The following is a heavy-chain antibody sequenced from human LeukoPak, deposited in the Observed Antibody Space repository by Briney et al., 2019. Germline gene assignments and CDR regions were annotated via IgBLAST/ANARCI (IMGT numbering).Heavy chain of an antibody. D-gene: IGHD3-10*01. V-gene: IGHV4-59*01. CDR2: IYYSGST. CDR3: AYHPRGGAFDI. CDR1: GGSISSYY. J-gene: IGHJ3*02. Sequence: PSETLSLTCTVSGGSISSYYWSWIRQPPGKGLEWIGYIYYSGSTNYNPSLKSRVTISVDTSKNQFSLKLSSVTAADTAVYYCAYHPRGGAFDIWGQGTMVTVPS.